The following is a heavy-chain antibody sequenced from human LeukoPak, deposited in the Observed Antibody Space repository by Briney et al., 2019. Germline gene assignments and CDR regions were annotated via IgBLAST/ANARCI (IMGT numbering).Heavy chain of an antibody. V-gene: IGHV3-21*01. D-gene: IGHD1-14*01. CDR3: ARDETNGFDS. CDR2: INSRSTYI. Sequence: GGSLRLPCGASGFTFSNYNMNWVRQAPGEGLEWVSSINSRSTYIFYADSVMGRFTISRDNAKNSLFLQMNSLRAEDTAVYYCARDETNGFDSWGQGTLVTVSS. J-gene: IGHJ5*01. CDR1: GFTFSNYN.